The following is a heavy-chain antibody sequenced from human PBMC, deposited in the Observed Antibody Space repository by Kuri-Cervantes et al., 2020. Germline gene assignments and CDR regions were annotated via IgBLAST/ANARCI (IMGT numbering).Heavy chain of an antibody. CDR1: GFTFSSYE. D-gene: IGHD3-22*01. J-gene: IGHJ4*02. CDR2: ISSSGSTI. CDR3: AREIYYDSSGYYGTFDY. V-gene: IGHV3-48*03. Sequence: GGSLRLSCAASGFTFSSYEMNWVRQAPGKGLEWVSYISSSGSTIYYADSVKGRFTISRDNAKNSLYLQMNSLRAEDTAVYYCAREIYYDSSGYYGTFDYWGQGTLVTVSS.